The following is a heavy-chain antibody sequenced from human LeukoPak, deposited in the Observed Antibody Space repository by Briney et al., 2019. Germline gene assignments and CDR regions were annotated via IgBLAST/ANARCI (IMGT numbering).Heavy chain of an antibody. J-gene: IGHJ4*02. CDR1: GYTFTSYG. CDR2: ISAYNGNT. D-gene: IGHD3-22*01. CDR3: ARDTKYYYDSSGYQPLDY. V-gene: IGHV1-18*01. Sequence: GASVKVSCKASGYTFTSYGISWVRQAPGQGLEWMGWISAYNGNTNYAQKLQGRVTMTTDTSTSTAYMELRSLRSDDTAVYYCARDTKYYYDSSGYQPLDYWGQGTLVTVSS.